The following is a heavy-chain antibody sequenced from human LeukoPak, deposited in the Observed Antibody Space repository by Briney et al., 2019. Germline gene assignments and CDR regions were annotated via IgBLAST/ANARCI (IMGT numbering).Heavy chain of an antibody. V-gene: IGHV3-9*01. Sequence: GGSLRLSCAASGFTFDDYAMHWVRQAPGKGLEWVSGISWNSGSIGYADSVKGRFTISRDNAKNSLYLQMNSLRAEDTAVYYCARAVGPGDFDYWGQGTLVTVSS. CDR1: GFTFDDYA. D-gene: IGHD7-27*01. J-gene: IGHJ4*02. CDR3: ARAVGPGDFDY. CDR2: ISWNSGSI.